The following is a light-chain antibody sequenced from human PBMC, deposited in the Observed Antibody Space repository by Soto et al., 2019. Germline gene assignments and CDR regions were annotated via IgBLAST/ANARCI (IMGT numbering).Light chain of an antibody. V-gene: IGKV1-12*01. J-gene: IGKJ5*01. Sequence: DIQMTQSPSSVSASVGDRVTITCRASQNIDNWVAWYQHKPGKAPHLLLYSASTLQSGVPSRFSGSGSGTDFTLTISSLQPEDFATYYCQQCNSFPITFGQGTRLEI. CDR1: QNIDNW. CDR2: SAS. CDR3: QQCNSFPIT.